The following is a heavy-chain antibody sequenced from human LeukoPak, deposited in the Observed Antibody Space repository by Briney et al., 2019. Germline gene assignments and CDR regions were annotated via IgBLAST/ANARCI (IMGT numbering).Heavy chain of an antibody. CDR3: ARESLIPSMVLEYYYYYYGMDV. Sequence: GGSLRLSCAASGFTFSSYWMSWVRQAPGKGLEWVANIKQDGSEKYYVDSVKGRFTISRDNAKNSLYLQMNSLRAEDTAVYYCARESLIPSMVLEYYYYYYGMDVWGQGTTVTVSS. V-gene: IGHV3-7*01. CDR1: GFTFSSYW. CDR2: IKQDGSEK. J-gene: IGHJ6*02. D-gene: IGHD3-10*01.